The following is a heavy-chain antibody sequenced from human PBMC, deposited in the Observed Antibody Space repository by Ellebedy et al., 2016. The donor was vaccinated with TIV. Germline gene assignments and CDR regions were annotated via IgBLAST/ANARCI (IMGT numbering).Heavy chain of an antibody. V-gene: IGHV5-51*01. CDR3: ARSLAGYGYIDS. Sequence: GESLKISCKASGYNFATYWIGWLRQTPGKGLEWMGIIFPLDSDTRYSPSFQGQVTISADRTLNTAYLQCSSLRASDTAMYYCARSLAGYGYIDSWGQGTLVNVSS. CDR2: IFPLDSDT. D-gene: IGHD5-12*01. CDR1: GYNFATYW. J-gene: IGHJ4*02.